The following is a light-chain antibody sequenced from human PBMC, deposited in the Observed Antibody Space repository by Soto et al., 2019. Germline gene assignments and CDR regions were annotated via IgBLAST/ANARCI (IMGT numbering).Light chain of an antibody. J-gene: IGKJ2*01. CDR1: QSIVTY. V-gene: IGKV1-39*01. CDR3: QPSFSTPPS. Sequence: IQMTQSPSSLSTSVGDRVTITCRSNQSIVTYLNWYQHKPGRAPKLLISGASTLQNAVPSRFSGSGSGTDFVLTIHTLQAEEFATYYCQPSFSTPPSVGKGTKLDIK. CDR2: GAS.